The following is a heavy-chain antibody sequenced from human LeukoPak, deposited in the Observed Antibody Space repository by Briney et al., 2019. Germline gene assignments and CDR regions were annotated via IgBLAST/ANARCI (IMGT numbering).Heavy chain of an antibody. D-gene: IGHD6-13*01. CDR3: ARAAWIAAAENGVDV. CDR1: GYTFTSYA. Sequence: GASVKVSCKASGYTFTSYAMNWVRQAPGQGLEWMGWINTNTGDPTYAQGFTGRFVFSLDTSVSTAYLQISSLKAEDTAVYYCARAAWIAAAENGVDVWGQGTTVTVSS. J-gene: IGHJ6*02. CDR2: INTNTGDP. V-gene: IGHV7-4-1*02.